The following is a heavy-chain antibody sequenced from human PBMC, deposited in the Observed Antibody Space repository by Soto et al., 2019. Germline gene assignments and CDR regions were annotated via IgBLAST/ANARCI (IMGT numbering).Heavy chain of an antibody. CDR2: IVVGSGNT. J-gene: IGHJ4*02. CDR1: GFTFTSSA. Sequence: QMQLVQSGPEVKKPGTSVKVSCKASGFTFTSSAVQWVRQARGQRLEWIGWIVVGSGNTNYAQKFQERVTITRDMSTSTAYMELSSLRSEDTAVYYCAAAHGSGWYVYFDYWGQGTLVTVSS. CDR3: AAAHGSGWYVYFDY. D-gene: IGHD6-19*01. V-gene: IGHV1-58*01.